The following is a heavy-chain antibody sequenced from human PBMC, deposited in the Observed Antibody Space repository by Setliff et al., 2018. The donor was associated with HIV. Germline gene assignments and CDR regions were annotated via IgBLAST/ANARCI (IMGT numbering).Heavy chain of an antibody. CDR3: ARHDGGGWYVRVLATSFDY. V-gene: IGHV4-61*10. CDR2: FNHGRST. Sequence: SETLSLTCSVSGDSISSGSYYWSWIRLPAGKGLEWIGEFNHGRSTNNNPSLKSRVTISGDTTKNQFSLKLTSVTAADTAVYYCARHDGGGWYVRVLATSFDYWGQGTLVTVSS. D-gene: IGHD6-19*01. CDR1: GDSISSGSYY. J-gene: IGHJ4*02.